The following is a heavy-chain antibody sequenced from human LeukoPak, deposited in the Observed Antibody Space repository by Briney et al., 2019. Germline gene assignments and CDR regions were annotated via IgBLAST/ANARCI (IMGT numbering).Heavy chain of an antibody. CDR1: GFTFSSYA. CDR2: ISGSGGST. Sequence: PGGSLRLSCAASGFTFSSYAMSWVRQAPGKGLEWVSAISGSGGSTYYADSVKGRFTISRDNSKNTLYLQMNSLRAEDTAVYYCAKDQIEPLLWFGELSCYFDYWGQGTLVTVSS. D-gene: IGHD3-10*01. V-gene: IGHV3-23*01. CDR3: AKDQIEPLLWFGELSCYFDY. J-gene: IGHJ4*02.